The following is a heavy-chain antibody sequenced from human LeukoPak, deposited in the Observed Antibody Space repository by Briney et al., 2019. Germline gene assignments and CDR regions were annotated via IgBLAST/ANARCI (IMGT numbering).Heavy chain of an antibody. D-gene: IGHD5-12*01. V-gene: IGHV1-18*01. Sequence: GASVKVSCKASGYTFTSYGISWVRQAPGQGLEWMGWISAYNGNTNYAQKLQGRVTKTTDTSTSTAYMELRSLRSDDTAVYYCARGGRGYSGYDPISIDYWGQGTLVTVSS. CDR3: ARGGRGYSGYDPISIDY. CDR1: GYTFTSYG. CDR2: ISAYNGNT. J-gene: IGHJ4*02.